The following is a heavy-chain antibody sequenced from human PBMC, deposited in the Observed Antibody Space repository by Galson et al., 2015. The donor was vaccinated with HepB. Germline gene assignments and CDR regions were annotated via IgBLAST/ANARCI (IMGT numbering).Heavy chain of an antibody. D-gene: IGHD1-26*01. Sequence: SVKVSCKASGYTFITSAIHWVRQAPGQRLEWMGWINAGNGNTKYSEKFQGRAVISRDISASTVYMELSSLRSEDTAVYYCARGQSLFPHSRSAPGHYFDYWGLGTLVTVSS. CDR1: GYTFITSA. CDR3: ARGQSLFPHSRSAPGHYFDY. V-gene: IGHV1-3*01. CDR2: INAGNGNT. J-gene: IGHJ4*02.